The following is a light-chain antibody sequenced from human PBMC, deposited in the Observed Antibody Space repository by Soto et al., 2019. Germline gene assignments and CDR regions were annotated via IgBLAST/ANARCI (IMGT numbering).Light chain of an antibody. CDR1: QSVKNK. V-gene: IGKV1-39*01. CDR2: AAS. J-gene: IGKJ1*01. Sequence: QMTQSPSSLPASVGDRVTITCRASQSVKNKLNWYQQKPGKAPKLLIYAASTLQSGVPSRFSGSGSGTDFTLTIISLQPDDFATYYCQQSASVPRTFGQGTKVEIK. CDR3: QQSASVPRT.